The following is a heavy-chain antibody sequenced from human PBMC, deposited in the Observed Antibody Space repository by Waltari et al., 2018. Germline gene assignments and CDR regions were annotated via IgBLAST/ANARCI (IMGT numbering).Heavy chain of an antibody. Sequence: QVQLVQSGAEVKKPGASVKVSCKASGYTFTSYAMHWVRQAPGQRLEWMGGIIPIFGTANYAQKFQGRGTITADESTSTAYMELSSLRSEDTAVYYCARAFYPDITGNTGAFDIWGQGTMVTVSS. CDR3: ARAFYPDITGNTGAFDI. CDR2: IIPIFGTA. J-gene: IGHJ3*02. CDR1: GYTFTSYA. D-gene: IGHD1-20*01. V-gene: IGHV1-69*13.